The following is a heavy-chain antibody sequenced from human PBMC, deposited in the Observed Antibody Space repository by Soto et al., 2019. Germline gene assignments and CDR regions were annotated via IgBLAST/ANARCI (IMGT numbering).Heavy chain of an antibody. CDR3: ARTVANYYYYGMDV. D-gene: IGHD4-4*01. V-gene: IGHV5-10-1*01. Sequence: GESLKISCKGSGYSFTSCWISWVRQMPGKGLEWMGRIDPSDSYTNYSPSFQGHVTISADKSISTAYLQWSSLKASDTAMYYCARTVANYYYYGMDVWGQGTTVTVSS. J-gene: IGHJ6*02. CDR2: IDPSDSYT. CDR1: GYSFTSCW.